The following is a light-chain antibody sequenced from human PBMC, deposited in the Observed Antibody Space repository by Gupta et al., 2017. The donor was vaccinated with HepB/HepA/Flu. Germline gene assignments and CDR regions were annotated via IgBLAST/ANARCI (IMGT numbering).Light chain of an antibody. Sequence: EIVLTQSPATLSLSPGERATLSCRASQSVSSYLAWYQQKPGQAPRLLIYDASNRATGIPARFSGSGYGTDFTLTISSREPEDFAVYYCQQHSNWPPLTFGGWTNVEIK. CDR3: QQHSNWPPLT. V-gene: IGKV3-11*01. CDR1: QSVSSY. CDR2: DAS. J-gene: IGKJ4*01.